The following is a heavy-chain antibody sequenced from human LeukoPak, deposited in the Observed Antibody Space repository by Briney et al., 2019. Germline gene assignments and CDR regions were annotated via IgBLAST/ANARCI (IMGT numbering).Heavy chain of an antibody. V-gene: IGHV1-69*13. CDR2: IIPIFGTA. CDR3: ARELSGCSDGSCYDIYYYYGMDV. J-gene: IGHJ6*02. D-gene: IGHD2-15*01. CDR1: GGTFSSYA. Sequence: SVKVSCKASGGTFSSYAISWVRQAPGQGLEWMGGIIPIFGTANYAQKFQGRVTITADESTSTAYMELSSLRSEDTAVYYCARELSGCSDGSCYDIYYYYGMDVWGQGTTVTVSS.